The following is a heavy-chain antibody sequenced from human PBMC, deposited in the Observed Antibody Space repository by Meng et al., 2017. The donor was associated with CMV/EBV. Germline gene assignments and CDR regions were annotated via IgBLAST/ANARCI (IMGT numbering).Heavy chain of an antibody. D-gene: IGHD2-2*02. CDR3: AREIVVVPAAIDYFDY. Sequence: SETLSLTCSVSGESINNSRSYWGWIRQSRGTGLEWIASIFHTGNTFYNPSLKSRVSVSVEVSKNQFSLSLNSVTAADTAVYYCAREIVVVPAAIDYFDYWGQGTLVTVSS. CDR1: GESINNSRSY. V-gene: IGHV4-39*07. CDR2: IFHTGNT. J-gene: IGHJ4*02.